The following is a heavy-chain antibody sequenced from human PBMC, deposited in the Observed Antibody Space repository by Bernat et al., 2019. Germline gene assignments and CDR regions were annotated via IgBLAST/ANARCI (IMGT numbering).Heavy chain of an antibody. CDR3: ARVSPTGFDY. V-gene: IGHV3-48*01. J-gene: IGHJ4*02. CDR1: GFTFSSYS. CDR2: ISSSSSTI. D-gene: IGHD2/OR15-2a*01. Sequence: EVQLVESGGGLVQPGGSLRLSCAASGFTFSSYSMNWVRQAPGKGLEWVSYISSSSSTIYYADSVKGRFTISRDNAKNSLYLQMNSLRAEDTAVYYCARVSPTGFDYWGQGTLVTVSS.